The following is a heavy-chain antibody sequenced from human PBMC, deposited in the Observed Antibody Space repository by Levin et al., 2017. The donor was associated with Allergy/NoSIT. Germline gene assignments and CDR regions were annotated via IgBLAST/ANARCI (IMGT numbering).Heavy chain of an antibody. CDR1: GDSISSHY. CDR3: AREAGGDGYNYLEY. CDR2: IYYSGIT. V-gene: IGHV4-59*11. D-gene: IGHD5-24*01. J-gene: IGHJ4*02. Sequence: SQTLSLTCTVSGDSISSHYWTWIRQPPGKGLEWIGYIYYSGITNYNPSLKSRVTISVDTSKNQFSLKLSSVTAADTAIYHCAREAGGDGYNYLEYWGQGILVTVSS.